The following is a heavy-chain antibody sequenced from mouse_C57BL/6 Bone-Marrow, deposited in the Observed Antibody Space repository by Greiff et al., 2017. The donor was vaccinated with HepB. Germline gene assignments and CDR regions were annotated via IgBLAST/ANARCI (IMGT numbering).Heavy chain of an antibody. D-gene: IGHD2-5*01. CDR2: INPNNGGT. CDR3: ARSGTYYSNYPYYAMDY. J-gene: IGHJ4*01. Sequence: VQLQQSGPELVKPGASVKISCKASGYTFTDYYMNWVKQSHGKSLEWFGDINPNNGGTSYNQKFKGKATLTVDKSSSTAYMELRSLTSEDSAVYYCARSGTYYSNYPYYAMDYWGQGTSVTVSS. CDR1: GYTFTDYY. V-gene: IGHV1-26*01.